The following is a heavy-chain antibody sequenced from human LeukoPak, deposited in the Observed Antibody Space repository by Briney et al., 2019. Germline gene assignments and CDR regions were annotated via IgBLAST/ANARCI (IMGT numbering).Heavy chain of an antibody. J-gene: IGHJ4*02. CDR1: GYTFTSYG. CDR2: ISGYNGNT. CDR3: ARGGSGWPIDY. D-gene: IGHD6-19*01. V-gene: IGHV1-18*01. Sequence: ASVKVSCKASGYTFTSYGINWVRQAPGQGLEWMGWISGYNGNTKYAQKLQGRVTMTRDTSINTAYMELSSLRSEDTALYYCARGGSGWPIDYWGQGTLVTVSS.